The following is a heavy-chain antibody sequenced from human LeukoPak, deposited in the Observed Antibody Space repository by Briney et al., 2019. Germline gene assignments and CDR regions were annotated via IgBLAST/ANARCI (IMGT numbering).Heavy chain of an antibody. V-gene: IGHV3-9*01. CDR1: GFTFDDYA. CDR2: ITWNSDTI. Sequence: GRSLRLSCAASGFTFDDYAMHWVRQAPGKGLEWVSGITWNSDTIGYADSVKGRFTISRDNAKNSLYLQMNSLRAEDTAVYYCASSGKYYYGSGSPWDSWGQGTLVTVPS. D-gene: IGHD3-10*01. J-gene: IGHJ4*02. CDR3: ASSGKYYYGSGSPWDS.